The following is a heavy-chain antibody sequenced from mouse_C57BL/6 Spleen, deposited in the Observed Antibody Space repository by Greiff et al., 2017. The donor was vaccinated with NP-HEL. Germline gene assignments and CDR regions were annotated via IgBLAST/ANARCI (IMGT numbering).Heavy chain of an antibody. D-gene: IGHD1-1*01. CDR3: ARRLLRYPWYFDV. CDR2: ISSGSSTI. CDR1: GFTFSDYG. V-gene: IGHV5-17*01. J-gene: IGHJ1*03. Sequence: EVMLVESGGGLVKPGGSLKLSCAASGFTFSDYGMHWVRQAPEKGLEWVAYISSGSSTIYYADTVKGRFTISRDNAKNTLFLQMTSLRSEDTAMYYCARRLLRYPWYFDVWGTGTTVTVSS.